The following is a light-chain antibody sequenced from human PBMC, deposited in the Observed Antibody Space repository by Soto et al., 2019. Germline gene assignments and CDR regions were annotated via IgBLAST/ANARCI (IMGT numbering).Light chain of an antibody. Sequence: EIVWTQSPGTLSLSPGERAILSCRASQTVGRNLAWYQQKPGQAPRLLIYDASNRATDIPARFSGSGSGTDFTLTISSLEPEDFAVYYCQQRSYSPTFGLGTKVDIK. J-gene: IGKJ1*01. CDR1: QTVGRN. CDR3: QQRSYSPT. CDR2: DAS. V-gene: IGKV3-11*01.